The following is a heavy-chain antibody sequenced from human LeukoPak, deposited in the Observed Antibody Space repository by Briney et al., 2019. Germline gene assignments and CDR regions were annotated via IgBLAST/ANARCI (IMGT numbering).Heavy chain of an antibody. D-gene: IGHD3-22*01. Sequence: GGSLRLSCAASGFTFSSYWMHWFRQAPGKGLVWVSRINSDGSSTSYADSVKGRFTISRDNAKNTLYLQMNSLRAEDTAVYYCARVQAMMVSRGWFDPWGQGTLVTVSS. J-gene: IGHJ5*02. CDR2: INSDGSST. CDR3: ARVQAMMVSRGWFDP. V-gene: IGHV3-74*01. CDR1: GFTFSSYW.